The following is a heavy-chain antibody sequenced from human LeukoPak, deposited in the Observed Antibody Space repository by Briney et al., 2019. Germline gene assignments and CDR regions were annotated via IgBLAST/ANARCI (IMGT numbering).Heavy chain of an antibody. CDR1: GYTFTSYG. J-gene: IGHJ1*01. D-gene: IGHD2-8*02. V-gene: IGHV1-8*01. CDR2: MNPNSGNT. Sequence: GASVKVSCKASGYTFTSYGINWVRQATGQGLEWMGWMNPNSGNTGYSQKFQGRVTMTRNTSTTTAYMELSSLRSEDTAVYYCARAGGTGPGNRHFQHWGQGTLVTVSS. CDR3: ARAGGTGPGNRHFQH.